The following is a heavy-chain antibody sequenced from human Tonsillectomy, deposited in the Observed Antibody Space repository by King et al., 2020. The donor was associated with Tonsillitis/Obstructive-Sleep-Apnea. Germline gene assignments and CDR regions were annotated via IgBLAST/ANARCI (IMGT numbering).Heavy chain of an antibody. Sequence: VQLVESGGGVVQPGRSLRLSCAASGFTFSTYGMHWVRQAPGQGLEWVAVIWYDGSNKYYADSVKGRFTISRDNSKNTLYLQMNSLRAEDTAVYYCARDTLAGTDYWGQGTLVTVSS. CDR3: ARDTLAGTDY. CDR2: IWYDGSNK. J-gene: IGHJ4*02. D-gene: IGHD6-13*01. V-gene: IGHV3-33*01. CDR1: GFTFSTYG.